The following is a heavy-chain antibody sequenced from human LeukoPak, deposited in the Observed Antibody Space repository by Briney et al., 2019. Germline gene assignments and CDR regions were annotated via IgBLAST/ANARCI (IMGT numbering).Heavy chain of an antibody. CDR2: IYRDGVT. CDR3: ARDRTGLGH. V-gene: IGHV3-66*02. D-gene: IGHD7-27*01. CDR1: GFTVSSEY. J-gene: IGHJ4*02. Sequence: GGSLRLSCAASGFTVSSEYFTWARQAPGKGLEWASLIYRDGVTEYADSVKGRFTLSRDNSNNILYLQMNSLRTEDTAVYYCARDRTGLGHWGQGTLVTVSS.